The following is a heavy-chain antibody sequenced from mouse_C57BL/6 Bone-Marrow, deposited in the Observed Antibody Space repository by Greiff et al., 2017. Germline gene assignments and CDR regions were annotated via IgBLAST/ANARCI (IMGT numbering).Heavy chain of an antibody. J-gene: IGHJ3*01. CDR1: GYTFTSYW. CDR3: ALIYYYGSSVAY. Sequence: QVQLQQPGAELVMPGASVKLSCKASGYTFTSYWMHWVKQRPGQGLEWIGEIDPSDSYTNYNQKFKGKSTLTVDKSSSTAYMQLSSLTSEDSAVYYGALIYYYGSSVAYWGQGTLVTVSA. CDR2: IDPSDSYT. V-gene: IGHV1-69*01. D-gene: IGHD1-1*01.